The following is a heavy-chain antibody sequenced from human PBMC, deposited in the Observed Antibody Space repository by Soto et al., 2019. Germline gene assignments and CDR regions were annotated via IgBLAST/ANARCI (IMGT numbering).Heavy chain of an antibody. D-gene: IGHD3-22*01. CDR2: ISAYNGNT. CDR3: ARGLIYDSSGYPEYFQH. Sequence: GASVKVSCKASGYTFTSYGISWVRQAPGQGLEWMGWISAYNGNTNYAQKLQGRVTMTTDTSTSTAYMELRSLRSDDTAVYYCARGLIYDSSGYPEYFQHWGQGTLVTVSS. V-gene: IGHV1-18*01. CDR1: GYTFTSYG. J-gene: IGHJ1*01.